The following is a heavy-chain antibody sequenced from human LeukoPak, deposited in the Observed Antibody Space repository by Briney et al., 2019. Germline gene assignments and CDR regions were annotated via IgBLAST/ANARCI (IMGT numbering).Heavy chain of an antibody. Sequence: ASVKVSCKASGYTLTDYYMHWVRQAPGQGLEWMGWINPDSGATKYAQKFQGRVTMTTGTTISTAYMELNRLRSDDTAVYYCASALNTPRSSWGQGTLVTVSS. CDR1: GYTLTDYY. V-gene: IGHV1-2*02. CDR2: INPDSGAT. D-gene: IGHD6-13*01. CDR3: ASALNTPRSS. J-gene: IGHJ4*02.